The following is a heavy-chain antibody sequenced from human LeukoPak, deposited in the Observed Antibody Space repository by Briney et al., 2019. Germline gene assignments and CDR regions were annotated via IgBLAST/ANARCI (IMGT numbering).Heavy chain of an antibody. D-gene: IGHD4-23*01. CDR2: IYPGDSAT. V-gene: IGHV5-51*01. CDR1: GYSFTSYW. J-gene: IGHJ4*02. Sequence: GESLKISCKGSGYSFTSYWIGWVRQMPGKGLDWIGIIYPGDSATRYSPSFQGQVTISADKSISTAYLQWSSLKALDTAMYYCAISPLYGGNSRLDYWGQGTLVTVSS. CDR3: AISPLYGGNSRLDY.